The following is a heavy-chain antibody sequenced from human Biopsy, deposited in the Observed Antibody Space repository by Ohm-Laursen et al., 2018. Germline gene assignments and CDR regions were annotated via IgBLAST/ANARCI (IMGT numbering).Heavy chain of an antibody. J-gene: IGHJ6*02. V-gene: IGHV4-38-2*01. Sequence: SQTLSLTCAVSGYSVTNDYYWGWIRQPPGKGLEWIGNIYYDGITYYNPSLKSRVAMSVDTSKNQFSLRLTSVTAADTAVYYCARVAGGHAYYYGMDVWGQGTTVIVSS. CDR2: IYYDGIT. CDR3: ARVAGGHAYYYGMDV. D-gene: IGHD5-12*01. CDR1: GYSVTNDYY.